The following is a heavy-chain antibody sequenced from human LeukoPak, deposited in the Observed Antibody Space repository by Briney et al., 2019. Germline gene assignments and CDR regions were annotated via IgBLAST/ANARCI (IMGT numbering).Heavy chain of an antibody. V-gene: IGHV1-69*13. D-gene: IGHD3-22*01. CDR2: ITPIFGTA. CDR3: ARLSGETYYYDSSGSA. CDR1: GGTFSSYA. J-gene: IGHJ4*02. Sequence: ASVKVSCKASGGTFSSYAISWVRQAPGQGLEWMGGITPIFGTANYAQKFQGRVTITADESTSTAYMELSSLRSEDTAVYYCARLSGETYYYDSSGSAWGQGTLVTVSS.